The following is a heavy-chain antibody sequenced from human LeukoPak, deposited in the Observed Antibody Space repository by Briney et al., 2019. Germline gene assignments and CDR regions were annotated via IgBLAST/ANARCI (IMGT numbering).Heavy chain of an antibody. J-gene: IGHJ5*02. CDR1: GFTFSSYG. CDR2: IWCDGSNK. D-gene: IGHD2-2*01. V-gene: IGHV3-33*06. CDR3: AKDRHCSSTSCYQMGWFDP. Sequence: GGSLRLSCAASGFTFSSYGMHWVRQAPGKGLEWVAVIWCDGSNKYYADSVKGRFTISRDNSKNTLYLQMNSLRAEDTAVYYCAKDRHCSSTSCYQMGWFDPWGQGTLVTVSS.